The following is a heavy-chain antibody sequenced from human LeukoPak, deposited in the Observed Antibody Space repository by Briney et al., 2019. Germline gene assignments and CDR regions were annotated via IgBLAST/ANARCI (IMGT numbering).Heavy chain of an antibody. J-gene: IGHJ4*02. CDR3: ARGAPPDY. CDR1: GFTFSGYA. Sequence: GRSLRLSCAASGFTFSGYAMYWVRQAPGKGLEWVAVISYDGSYKYYADSVKGRFTTSRDDSKNTLYLQMNSLRGEDTAVYYCARGAPPDYWGQGTLVTVSS. V-gene: IGHV3-30*01. CDR2: ISYDGSYK.